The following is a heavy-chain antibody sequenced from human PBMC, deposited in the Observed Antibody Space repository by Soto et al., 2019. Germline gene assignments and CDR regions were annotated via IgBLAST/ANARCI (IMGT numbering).Heavy chain of an antibody. CDR1: GFTFSSYA. CDR2: ISGSGGST. Sequence: PGGSLRLSCAASGFTFSSYAMNWVRQSPGKGLEWVSAISGSGGSTYCVDSVKGRFTISRDNSRNTLYLQMNSLRAEDTAVYYCAKDPEVVVTAPDYWGQGTLVTVSS. CDR3: AKDPEVVVTAPDY. D-gene: IGHD2-21*02. J-gene: IGHJ4*02. V-gene: IGHV3-23*01.